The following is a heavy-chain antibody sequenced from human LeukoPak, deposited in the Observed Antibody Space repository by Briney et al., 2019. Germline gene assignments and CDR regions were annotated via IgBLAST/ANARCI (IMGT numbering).Heavy chain of an antibody. V-gene: IGHV3-7*01. CDR2: INQDGSEK. CDR3: ARNPFSGYACLLDY. Sequence: GGSLRLSCAASGFTFSSYWMSWVRQAPGKGLEWVANINQDGSEKYYVDPVKGRFTISRDNAKNSLYLQMNSLRAEDTAVYYCARNPFSGYACLLDYWGQGTLVTVSS. D-gene: IGHD5-12*01. J-gene: IGHJ4*02. CDR1: GFTFSSYW.